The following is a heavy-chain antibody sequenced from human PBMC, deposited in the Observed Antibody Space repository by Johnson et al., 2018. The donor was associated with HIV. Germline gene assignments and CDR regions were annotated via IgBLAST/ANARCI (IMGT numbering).Heavy chain of an antibody. CDR3: ARDLGNWDSPRSAFDI. CDR1: GFTFDDYA. CDR2: ISGGSAGT. Sequence: VQLVESGGGVVQPGGSLRLSCAGSGFTFDDYAMHWVRQAPGKGLEWIAYISGGSAGTFYADSVKGRFTISRDNAKNSLYLQVNSLRAEDTAVYYCARDLGNWDSPRSAFDIWGQGTMVTVSS. D-gene: IGHD1/OR15-1a*01. J-gene: IGHJ3*02. V-gene: IGHV3-21*05.